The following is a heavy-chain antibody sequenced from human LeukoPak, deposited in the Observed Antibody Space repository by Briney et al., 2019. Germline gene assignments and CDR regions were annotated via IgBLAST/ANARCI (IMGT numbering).Heavy chain of an antibody. CDR2: VGDSGAST. Sequence: PGGSLRLSCAASGFTFSSSAMSWVRQTPGKGLEWVSGVGDSGASTYYADSVKGRFTISRDNSKNTLYLQMNSLRAEDTAIYYCAKVEFGDRYFFEYWGQGTLVTVSS. J-gene: IGHJ4*02. CDR3: AKVEFGDRYFFEY. V-gene: IGHV3-23*01. CDR1: GFTFSSSA. D-gene: IGHD2-21*01.